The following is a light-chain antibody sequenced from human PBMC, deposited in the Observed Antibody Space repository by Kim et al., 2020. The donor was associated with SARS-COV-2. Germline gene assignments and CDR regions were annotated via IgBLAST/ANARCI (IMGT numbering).Light chain of an antibody. CDR1: QSVSSSY. Sequence: PWERATLSCRASQSVSSSYLAWYQQKPGQAPRLLIYGASSRATGIPDRFSGSGSGTDFTLTISRLEPEDFAVYYCQQYGSSPPITFGPGTKVDIK. J-gene: IGKJ3*01. CDR3: QQYGSSPPIT. CDR2: GAS. V-gene: IGKV3-20*01.